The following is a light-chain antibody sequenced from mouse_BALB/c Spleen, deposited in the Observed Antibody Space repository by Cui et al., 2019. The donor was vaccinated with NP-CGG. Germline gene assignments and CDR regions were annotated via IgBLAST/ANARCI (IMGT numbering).Light chain of an antibody. Sequence: QAVVTQESALTTSPGETVTLTCRSSTGAVTTSNYANWVQEEPDHLFTGLIGGTNNRAPGAPARFSGSLIGDKAVLTITGAQTEDEAIYFCALWYSNHWVFGGGTKLTVL. CDR1: TGAVTTSNY. V-gene: IGLV1*01. J-gene: IGLJ1*01. CDR2: GTN. CDR3: ALWYSNHWV.